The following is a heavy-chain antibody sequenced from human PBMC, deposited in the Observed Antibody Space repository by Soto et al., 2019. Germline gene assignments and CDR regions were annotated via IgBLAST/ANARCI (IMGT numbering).Heavy chain of an antibody. V-gene: IGHV3-30*18. CDR2: ISYDGNYK. CDR1: GFTFSSYG. D-gene: IGHD5-18*01. J-gene: IGHJ2*01. CDR3: AKFSKTALGGPGWYFDL. Sequence: QVPLVESGGGVVETGRSLRLSCVASGFTFSSYGMHWVRQAPGKGLEWVTVISYDGNYKYYAHSVKGRFTISRDDSQNQVFLQMNSLRAEDTALYYCAKFSKTALGGPGWYFDLWGRGTLVTVSS.